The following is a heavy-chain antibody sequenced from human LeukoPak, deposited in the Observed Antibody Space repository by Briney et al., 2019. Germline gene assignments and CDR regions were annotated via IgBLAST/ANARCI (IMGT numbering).Heavy chain of an antibody. Sequence: GGSLRLSCAASGFTFSSYWMSWVRQAPGKGLEWVANIKQDGSEKYYVDSVKGRFTISRDNAKNSLYLQMNSLRAEDTAVYYCARGRAWIQLWQRGYYFDYWGQGTLVTVSS. CDR1: GFTFSSYW. D-gene: IGHD5-18*01. J-gene: IGHJ4*02. CDR2: IKQDGSEK. V-gene: IGHV3-7*01. CDR3: ARGRAWIQLWQRGYYFDY.